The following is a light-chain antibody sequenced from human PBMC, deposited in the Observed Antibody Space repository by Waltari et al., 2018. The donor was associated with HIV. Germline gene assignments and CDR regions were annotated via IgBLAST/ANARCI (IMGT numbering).Light chain of an antibody. J-gene: IGKJ2*01. CDR1: QSFSRW. Sequence: IQMTQSPSTLSASVGHRVTIIFRARQSFSRWLAWYQQKPGKAPKLLIYKASSLESGVPSRFSGSGSGTEFTLTISSLQPDDFATYYCQQYNSYPYTFGQGTKLEIK. CDR3: QQYNSYPYT. V-gene: IGKV1-5*03. CDR2: KAS.